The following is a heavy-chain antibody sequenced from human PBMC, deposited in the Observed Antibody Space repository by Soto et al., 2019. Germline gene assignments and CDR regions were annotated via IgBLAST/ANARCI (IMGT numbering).Heavy chain of an antibody. Sequence: EEQLVESGGGVVEPGGSQRLTCRASGFTFTDHWRHWVRQAPGKGLEWVSGIDILGTGTEYADSVKGRFTISRDNAKNTLYLQMNTLRVEDTAVYYCARDRPHSWLDPWGQGTLVTVAS. J-gene: IGHJ5*02. CDR1: GFTFTDHW. CDR2: IDILGTGT. V-gene: IGHV3-74*03. CDR3: ARDRPHSWLDP.